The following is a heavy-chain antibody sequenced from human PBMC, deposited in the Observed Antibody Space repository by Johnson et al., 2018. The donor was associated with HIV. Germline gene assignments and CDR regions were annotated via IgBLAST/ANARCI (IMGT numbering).Heavy chain of an antibody. CDR2: IKEDGSAK. D-gene: IGHD1-26*01. V-gene: IGHV3-7*05. J-gene: IGHJ3*01. CDR1: GFTFRSYW. CDR3: ARESANSGRYSGAFDV. Sequence: EVQLVESGGGVVQPGGSLRLSCAASGFTFRSYWMSWVRQAPGKGLEWVANIKEDGSAKYYVDSVKGRFTISRDNAKNSVYLQMKSLRAEDTAVYYCARESANSGRYSGAFDVWGQGTMVIVSS.